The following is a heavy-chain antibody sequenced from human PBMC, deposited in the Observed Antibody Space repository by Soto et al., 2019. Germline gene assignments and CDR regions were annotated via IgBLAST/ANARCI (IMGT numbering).Heavy chain of an antibody. CDR1: GFIVSSNY. CDR2: IYSGGTT. CDR3: ARRWG. J-gene: IGHJ3*01. D-gene: IGHD3-10*01. V-gene: IGHV3-66*01. Sequence: EVQLVESGGGLVQPGGSLRLSCAASGFIVSSNYMSWVCQAPGKGPEWVALIYSGGTTHYAESVKGRFTISRDKSKNTXXXXXXXXXXXXXXVYYCARRWGWGHGTMVTVSS.